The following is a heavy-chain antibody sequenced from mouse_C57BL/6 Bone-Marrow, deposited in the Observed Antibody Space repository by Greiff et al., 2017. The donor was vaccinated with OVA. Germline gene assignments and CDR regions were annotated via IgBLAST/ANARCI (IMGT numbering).Heavy chain of an antibody. V-gene: IGHV1-64*01. CDR3: ARYNYAMDY. Sequence: VQLVESGAELVKPGASVKLSCKASGYTFTSYWMHWVKQRPGQGLEWIGMIHPNSGSTNYNEKFKSKATLTVDKSSSTAYMQLSSLTSEDSAVYYCARYNYAMDYWGQGTSVTVSS. CDR2: IHPNSGST. J-gene: IGHJ4*01. CDR1: GYTFTSYW.